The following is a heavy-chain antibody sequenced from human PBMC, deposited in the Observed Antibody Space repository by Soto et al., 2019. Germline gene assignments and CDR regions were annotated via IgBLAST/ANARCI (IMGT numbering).Heavy chain of an antibody. V-gene: IGHV4-61*05. J-gene: IGHJ6*02. CDR1: GGSISSSSYY. Sequence: ETLSLTCTVSGGSISSSSYYWGWIRQPPGKGLEWIGSIYYSGSTNYNPSLKSRVTISVDTSKNQFSLKLSSVTAADTAVYYCARNPCGGSGGSCYSGGYYYYYSGMDVWGQGTTVTVSS. CDR3: ARNPCGGSGGSCYSGGYYYYYSGMDV. D-gene: IGHD2-15*01. CDR2: IYYSGST.